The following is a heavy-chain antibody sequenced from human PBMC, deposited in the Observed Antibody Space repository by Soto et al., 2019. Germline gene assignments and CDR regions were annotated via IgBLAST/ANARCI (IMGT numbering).Heavy chain of an antibody. CDR3: ARVGTYYGSGSPYYSDY. CDR2: ISSSSSYI. D-gene: IGHD3-10*01. V-gene: IGHV3-21*01. J-gene: IGHJ4*02. CDR1: GFSFRSYY. Sequence: PGGSLRLSCAASGFSFRSYYMNWVRQAPGKGLEWVSSISSSSSYINYAGSVKGRFTISRDNAKNSLYLQMNSLRAEDTAVHHCARVGTYYGSGSPYYSDYWGQGTLVTVSS.